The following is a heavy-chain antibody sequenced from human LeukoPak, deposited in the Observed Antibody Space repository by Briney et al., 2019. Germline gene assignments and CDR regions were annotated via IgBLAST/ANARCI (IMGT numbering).Heavy chain of an antibody. CDR1: GGSFSGYY. CDR2: INHSGST. D-gene: IGHD3-3*01. CDR3: ARGPTAKLRFLVLNPHPYVDV. Sequence: SETLSLTCAVYGGSFSGYYWSWIRQPPGKGLGWIGEINHSGSTNYNPSLKSRVTISVDTSKNQFSLKLSSVTAAATAVYYCARGPTAKLRFLVLNPHPYVDVWGKGTTVTVSS. V-gene: IGHV4-34*01. J-gene: IGHJ6*03.